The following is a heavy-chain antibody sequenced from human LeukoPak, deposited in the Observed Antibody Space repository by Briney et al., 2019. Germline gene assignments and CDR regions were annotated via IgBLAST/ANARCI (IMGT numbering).Heavy chain of an antibody. D-gene: IGHD6-13*01. CDR3: ARGWYGQLTFDP. Sequence: VASVKVSCKASGYTFTRYDINWVRQATGQGLEWMGWMNPNSGNTGYAQKFQGRVTMTRNTSISTAYMELSCLRSEDTAVYYCARGWYGQLTFDPWGQGTLVTVSS. J-gene: IGHJ5*02. V-gene: IGHV1-8*01. CDR2: MNPNSGNT. CDR1: GYTFTRYD.